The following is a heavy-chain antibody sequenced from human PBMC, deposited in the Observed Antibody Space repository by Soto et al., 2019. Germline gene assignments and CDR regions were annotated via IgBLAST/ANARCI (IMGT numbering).Heavy chain of an antibody. D-gene: IGHD1-26*01. J-gene: IGHJ6*02. Sequence: QVQLVQSGAEVKKPGSSVKVSCKASGGTFSRYAISWVRQAPGQGLEWMGGIIPIFGTANYAQKFQGRVTITADESTSTAYMELSSLRSEDTAVYYCARARGGYSWDYYGMDVWGQGTTVTVSS. CDR1: GGTFSRYA. CDR3: ARARGGYSWDYYGMDV. CDR2: IIPIFGTA. V-gene: IGHV1-69*01.